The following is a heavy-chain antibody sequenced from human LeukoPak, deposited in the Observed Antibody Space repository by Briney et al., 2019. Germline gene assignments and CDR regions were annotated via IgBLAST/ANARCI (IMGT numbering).Heavy chain of an antibody. CDR3: AKIPIYCSGGSCYTPY. J-gene: IGHJ4*02. D-gene: IGHD2-15*01. CDR2: ISGSGGST. CDR1: GFTFSSYD. V-gene: IGHV3-23*01. Sequence: GGSLRLSCAASGFTFSSYDMSWVRQAPGKGLEWVSTISGSGGSTYYADSVKGRFTISRDNSKNTLNLQMNSLRAEDTAVYYCAKIPIYCSGGSCYTPYWGQGTLVTVSS.